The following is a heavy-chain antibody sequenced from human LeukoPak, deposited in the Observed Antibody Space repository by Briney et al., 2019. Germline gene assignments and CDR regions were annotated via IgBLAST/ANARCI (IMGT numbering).Heavy chain of an antibody. Sequence: GASVKVSCKASGYTFTSYYMHWVRQAPGQGLEWMGWINPNSGGTNYAQKFQGRVTMTRDTSISTAYMELSRLRSDDTAVNYCARDLDYYDSSGYGSHAFDIWGQGTMVTVSS. D-gene: IGHD3-22*01. CDR3: ARDLDYYDSSGYGSHAFDI. CDR2: INPNSGGT. CDR1: GYTFTSYY. J-gene: IGHJ3*02. V-gene: IGHV1-2*02.